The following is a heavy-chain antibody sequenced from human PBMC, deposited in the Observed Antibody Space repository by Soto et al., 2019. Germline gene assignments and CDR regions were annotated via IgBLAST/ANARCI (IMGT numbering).Heavy chain of an antibody. V-gene: IGHV3-21*01. CDR2: ISSSSIHI. J-gene: IGHJ6*02. CDR3: AREDGGYCTNGVCYDYYYYYGMDV. CDR1: GFAFSSYT. Sequence: PGGSLRLSCAASGFAFSSYTMNWVRQAPGKGLEWVSSISSSSIHIYYADSVKGRFTISRDNAKNSLYLQMNSLRAEDTAVYYCAREDGGYCTNGVCYDYYYYYGMDVWGQGTTVTVSS. D-gene: IGHD2-8*01.